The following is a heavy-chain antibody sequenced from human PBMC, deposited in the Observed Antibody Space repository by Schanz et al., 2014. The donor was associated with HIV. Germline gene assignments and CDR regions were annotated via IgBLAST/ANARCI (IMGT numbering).Heavy chain of an antibody. D-gene: IGHD1-26*01. J-gene: IGHJ6*02. Sequence: VQLVESGGGVVQPGRSLRLSCTASGFTFSSSGMHWVRQAPGKGLEWVANIKQDGSEKYYVDAVKGRFTISRDNANNVVYLEMNGLRVEDTALYYCAKGIMGATEYYYGMDVWGQGTMVTVSS. CDR3: AKGIMGATEYYYGMDV. CDR2: IKQDGSEK. V-gene: IGHV3-7*03. CDR1: GFTFSSSG.